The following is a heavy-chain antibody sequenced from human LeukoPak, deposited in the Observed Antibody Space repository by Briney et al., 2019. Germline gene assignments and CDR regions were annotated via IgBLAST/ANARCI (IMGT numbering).Heavy chain of an antibody. J-gene: IGHJ3*02. CDR2: INYSGST. V-gene: IGHV4-59*08. CDR3: ARGREDIVVVPAAIMLGAFDI. Sequence: SETLSLTCTVSGGSISRYYWSWIRQPPGKGLEWIGYINYSGSTNYNPSLKSRVTISVDTSKNQFSLKLSSVTAADTAVYYCARGREDIVVVPAAIMLGAFDIWGQGTMVTVSS. CDR1: GGSISRYY. D-gene: IGHD2-2*02.